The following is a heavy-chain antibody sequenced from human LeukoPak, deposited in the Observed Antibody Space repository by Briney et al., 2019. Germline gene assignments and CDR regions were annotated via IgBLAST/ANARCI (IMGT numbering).Heavy chain of an antibody. CDR1: GYTLTELS. D-gene: IGHD6-13*01. J-gene: IGHJ4*02. V-gene: IGHV1-24*01. Sequence: ASVKVSCKVSGYTLTELSMHWVRQAPGKGLEWMGGFDPEDGETIYAQKFQGRVTMTEDTSTDTAYMELSGLRSEDTAVYYCATEAPGIAAAGFDYWGQGTLVTVSS. CDR2: FDPEDGET. CDR3: ATEAPGIAAAGFDY.